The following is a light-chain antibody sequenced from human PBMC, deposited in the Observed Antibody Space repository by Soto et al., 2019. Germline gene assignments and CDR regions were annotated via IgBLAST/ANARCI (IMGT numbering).Light chain of an antibody. CDR3: QQRGEWPPGAT. CDR2: ETS. Sequence: EIVLTQSPGTLSLSPWDRATLSCRASQSIRSSLAWYQQKPGQAPRLLIYETSTRATGIPARFSGSGSGTDFTLTIFSLKTEDSAVYYCQQRGEWPPGATFGQGTRLEIK. J-gene: IGKJ5*01. CDR1: QSIRSS. V-gene: IGKV3-11*01.